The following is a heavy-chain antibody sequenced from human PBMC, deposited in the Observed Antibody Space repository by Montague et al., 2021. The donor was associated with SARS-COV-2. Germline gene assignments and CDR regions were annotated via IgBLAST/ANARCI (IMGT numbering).Heavy chain of an antibody. J-gene: IGHJ6*02. Sequence: SETLSLTCTVSGGSIGGTNYYWDWIRQSPGKGLEWIGNIFQSGGISYNPSLKSRVTISVDTSKNHFSLNMASVTAADTAVYYCARTSKLRESSSGNYYYHAMDVWGQGTTVTVSS. D-gene: IGHD3-16*01. V-gene: IGHV4-39*02. CDR2: IFQSGGI. CDR1: GGSIGGTNYY. CDR3: ARTSKLRESSSGNYYYHAMDV.